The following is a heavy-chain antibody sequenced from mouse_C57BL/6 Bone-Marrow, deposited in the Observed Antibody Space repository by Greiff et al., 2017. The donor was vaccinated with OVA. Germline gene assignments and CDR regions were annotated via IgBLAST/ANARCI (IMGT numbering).Heavy chain of an antibody. J-gene: IGHJ3*01. CDR1: GYTFTDYY. Sequence: VQLQQSGPELVKPGASVKISCKASGYTFTDYYMNWVKQSHGNSLEWIGDINPNNGGTSYNQKFKGKATLTVDKSSSTAYMELRSLTSEDSAVYYCARRGCAWFAYWGQGTLVTVSA. V-gene: IGHV1-26*01. CDR3: ARRGCAWFAY. D-gene: IGHD3-3*01. CDR2: INPNNGGT.